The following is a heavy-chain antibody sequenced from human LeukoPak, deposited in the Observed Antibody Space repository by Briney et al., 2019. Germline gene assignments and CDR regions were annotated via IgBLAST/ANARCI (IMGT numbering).Heavy chain of an antibody. J-gene: IGHJ5*02. D-gene: IGHD3-22*01. CDR3: ARDSPYYYDSSGYYGLWSLEKPAFWFDP. V-gene: IGHV4-34*01. CDR1: GGSFSGYY. CDR2: INHSGST. Sequence: PSETLSLTCAVYGGSFSGYYWSWIRQPPGKGLEWIGEINHSGSTNYNPSLKSRVTISVDTSKNQFSLKLSSVTAADTAVYYCARDSPYYYDSSGYYGLWSLEKPAFWFDPWGQGALVTVSS.